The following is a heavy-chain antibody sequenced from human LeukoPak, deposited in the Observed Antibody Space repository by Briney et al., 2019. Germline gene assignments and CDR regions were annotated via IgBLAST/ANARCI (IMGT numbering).Heavy chain of an antibody. Sequence: GGSLTLSCAASGFTFSSYGMHWVRHAPGKGLEWLAFIRYDGSNKYYADSVKGRFTISRDNSKNTLYLQMNSLRAEDTAVYYCAKVEMRWFGESYLDYWGQGTLVTVSS. CDR2: IRYDGSNK. CDR3: AKVEMRWFGESYLDY. D-gene: IGHD3-10*01. J-gene: IGHJ4*02. CDR1: GFTFSSYG. V-gene: IGHV3-30*02.